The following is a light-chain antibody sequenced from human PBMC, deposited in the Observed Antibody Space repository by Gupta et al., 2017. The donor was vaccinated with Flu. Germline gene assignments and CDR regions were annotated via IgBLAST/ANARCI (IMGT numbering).Light chain of an antibody. CDR1: QNVLYISNNKNY. Sequence: DIVMTQSSDSLAVSLGERATINCKSSQNVLYISNNKNYLAWYQQKPGQPPKLLISWASTRESGVPDRFSGSGSGTDFNLTISSLQAEDVAIYYCQQYYSTPWTFGQGTSVEIK. CDR3: QQYYSTPWT. J-gene: IGKJ1*01. V-gene: IGKV4-1*01. CDR2: WAS.